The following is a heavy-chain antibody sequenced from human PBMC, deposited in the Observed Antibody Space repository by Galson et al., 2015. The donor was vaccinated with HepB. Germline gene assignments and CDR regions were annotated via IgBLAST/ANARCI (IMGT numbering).Heavy chain of an antibody. J-gene: IGHJ4*02. CDR3: AKDPYSDKIAEAGTPTSGH. CDR2: VSGSGGST. V-gene: IGHV3-23*01. CDR1: GFTFSSYA. Sequence: SLRLSCAASGFTFSSYAMSWVRQAPGKGLEWVSTVSGSGGSTYYADSVKGRFTISGDNSKNTLYLQMNSLRAEDTAVFYCAKDPYSDKIAEAGTPTSGHWGQGTLVTVSS. D-gene: IGHD6-13*01.